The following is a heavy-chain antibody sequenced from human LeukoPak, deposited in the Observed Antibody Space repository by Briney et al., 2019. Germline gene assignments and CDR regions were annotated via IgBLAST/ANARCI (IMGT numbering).Heavy chain of an antibody. Sequence: GASVKVSCKASGYTFTSYDINWVRQATGQGLEWMGWMNPNSGNTGYAQKFQGRVTITRNTSISTAYMELSSLRSEDTAVYYCARNDFWSGYYAFDIWGQGTMVTVSS. J-gene: IGHJ3*02. CDR3: ARNDFWSGYYAFDI. CDR1: GYTFTSYD. V-gene: IGHV1-8*03. D-gene: IGHD3-3*01. CDR2: MNPNSGNT.